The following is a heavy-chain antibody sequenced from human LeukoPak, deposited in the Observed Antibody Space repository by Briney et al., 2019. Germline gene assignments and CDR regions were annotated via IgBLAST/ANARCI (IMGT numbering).Heavy chain of an antibody. CDR2: INHSGST. Sequence: SETLSLTCVVSGVSFSGYYWRWLRQPPGKGLEWIGEINHSGSTNYNPSLKSRVTISVDTSKNQFSLKLRSMTAADTAVYYCARDQYSSGWFGTYYGMDVWGQGTTVTVSS. D-gene: IGHD6-19*01. J-gene: IGHJ6*02. CDR1: GVSFSGYY. V-gene: IGHV4-34*01. CDR3: ARDQYSSGWFGTYYGMDV.